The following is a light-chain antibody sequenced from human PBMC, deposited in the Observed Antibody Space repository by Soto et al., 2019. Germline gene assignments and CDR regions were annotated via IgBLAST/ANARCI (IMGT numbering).Light chain of an antibody. V-gene: IGKV1-5*01. CDR2: DAS. J-gene: IGKJ1*01. CDR1: QTISSW. Sequence: DIKLPQSPSFLSGSVADRGTITCRASQTISSWLAWYQQKPGKAPKILIYDASSLESGVPSRFSGSGSGTEFTLTISSLHPDYFATYYCQQYNSYWTFRQGTKVDI. CDR3: QQYNSYWT.